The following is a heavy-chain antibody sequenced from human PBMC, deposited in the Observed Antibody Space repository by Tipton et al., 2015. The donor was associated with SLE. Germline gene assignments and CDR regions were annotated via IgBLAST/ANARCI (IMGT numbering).Heavy chain of an antibody. J-gene: IGHJ4*02. CDR1: GGSVNSGSYY. D-gene: IGHD1-14*01. V-gene: IGHV4-39*01. Sequence: TLSLTCTVSGGSVNSGSYYWGWIRQPPGKGLELIGTINFTGRTFYNPSLRSRVTMSLHTSKNQFSLKLSSVTAADTAVYYCAIPLTVTTPAIWGQGKLVTVSS. CDR3: AIPLTVTTPAI. CDR2: INFTGRT.